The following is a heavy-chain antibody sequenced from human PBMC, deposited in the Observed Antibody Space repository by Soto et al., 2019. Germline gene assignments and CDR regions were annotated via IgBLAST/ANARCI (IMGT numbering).Heavy chain of an antibody. V-gene: IGHV4-59*01. CDR3: ARARTERFDP. J-gene: IGHJ5*02. CDR2: IYYSGST. Sequence: LSLTCTVSGGSISSYYWSWIRQPPGNGLEWIGYIYYSGSTNYNPSLKSRVTISVDTSKNQFSLKLSSVTAADTAVYYCARARTERFDPWGQGTLVTVSS. CDR1: GGSISSYY.